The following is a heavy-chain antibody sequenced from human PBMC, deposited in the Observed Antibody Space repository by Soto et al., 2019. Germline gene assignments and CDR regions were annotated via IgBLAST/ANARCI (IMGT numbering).Heavy chain of an antibody. V-gene: IGHV4-31*03. Sequence: PSETLSLTCNVSGGSIYSGGYYWSWIRQRPGEGLEYIGYIYYRGSTYYNPSLKSRITISMDTSKNHFSLRLSSVTAADTGVYYCAREVFHSGMGWFDPWGQGTLVTVSS. D-gene: IGHD3-10*01. CDR2: IYYRGST. CDR3: AREVFHSGMGWFDP. J-gene: IGHJ5*02. CDR1: GGSIYSGGYY.